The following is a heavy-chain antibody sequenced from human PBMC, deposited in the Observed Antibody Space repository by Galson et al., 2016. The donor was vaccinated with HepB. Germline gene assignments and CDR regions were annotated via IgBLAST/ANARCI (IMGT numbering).Heavy chain of an antibody. D-gene: IGHD3-22*01. V-gene: IGHV6-1*01. CDR3: TSGYMQTGMNV. CDR1: GDSVTNDHTT. J-gene: IGHJ6*02. Sequence: CAISGDSVTNDHTTWNWIRQSPSRGLEWLGRTYYRSTWFKEYSESVRSRITISSDTSRSQFSLQLDSMTPDDAAAYFCTSGYMQTGMNVWGQGTTVIVSS. CDR2: TYYRSTWFK.